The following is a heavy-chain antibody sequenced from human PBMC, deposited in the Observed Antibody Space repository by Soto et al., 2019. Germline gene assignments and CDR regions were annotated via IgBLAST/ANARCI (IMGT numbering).Heavy chain of an antibody. J-gene: IGHJ5*02. D-gene: IGHD1-26*01. CDR1: GGSISSGGYS. CDR2: IYHSGST. CDR3: ARPVGVGATYNWFDP. Sequence: SETLSLTCAVSGGSISSGGYSWSWIRQPPGKGLEWIGYIYHSGSTYYNPSLKSRVTISVDRSKNQFSLKLGSVTAADTAVYYCARPVGVGATYNWFDPWGQGTLVTVSS. V-gene: IGHV4-30-2*01.